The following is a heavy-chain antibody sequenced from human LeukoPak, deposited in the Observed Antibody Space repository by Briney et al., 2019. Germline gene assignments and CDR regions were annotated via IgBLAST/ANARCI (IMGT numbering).Heavy chain of an antibody. CDR3: AKDQGRETSITGTTD. V-gene: IGHV3-7*03. CDR1: GFTFSSYW. CDR2: INQDGSEM. Sequence: PGGSLRLSCAASGFTFSSYWMSWVRQAPGKGLEWVANINQDGSEMYYVDSVKGRFTISRDNPKNSLYLQMNSLRAEDTAVYYCAKDQGRETSITGTTDWGQGTLVTVSS. D-gene: IGHD1-7*01. J-gene: IGHJ4*02.